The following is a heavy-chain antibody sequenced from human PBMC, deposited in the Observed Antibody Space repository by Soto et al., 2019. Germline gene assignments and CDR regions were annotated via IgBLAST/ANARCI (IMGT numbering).Heavy chain of an antibody. Sequence: QVQLVQSGAEVKKPGASVKVFCKASGYTFTTYDISWVRQAPGQGLEWMGRISTYNGNTNYPQSLQGRLTITADTSTTTAYMELRSLRSDDTAVYYCARDPYHVLMVNAPNLHGMDVWGQGTTVTVSS. J-gene: IGHJ6*02. V-gene: IGHV1-18*01. CDR2: ISTYNGNT. CDR1: GYTFTTYD. CDR3: ARDPYHVLMVNAPNLHGMDV. D-gene: IGHD2-8*01.